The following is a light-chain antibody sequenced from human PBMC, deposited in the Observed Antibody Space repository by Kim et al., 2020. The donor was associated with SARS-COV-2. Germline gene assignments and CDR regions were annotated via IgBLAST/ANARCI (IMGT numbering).Light chain of an antibody. CDR2: DND. J-gene: IGLJ3*02. Sequence: QSVLTQPPSVSAAPGQKVTISCSGGMSNIVNNYVSWYQQIPGTAPKLLIYDNDKRPSGIPDRFSGSKSGTSATLDITGLQTGDEADYYCGTWDSDLNGGVFGGGTQLTVL. V-gene: IGLV1-51*01. CDR1: MSNIVNNY. CDR3: GTWDSDLNGGV.